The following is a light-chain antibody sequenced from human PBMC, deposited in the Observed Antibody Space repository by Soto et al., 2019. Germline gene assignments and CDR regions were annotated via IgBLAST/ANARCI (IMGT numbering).Light chain of an antibody. CDR2: AAS. CDR1: QRISSY. CDR3: RQTYSTLYT. J-gene: IGKJ2*01. Sequence: DIHMYKSPLSVSASVGDRVTITCRASQRISSYLNWYQQKPGKAPKILIYAASSLKSGVPSRFSGSGFGTDFTLTISSLQPEDFATYYCRQTYSTLYTFCHGTKVDIK. V-gene: IGKV1-39*01.